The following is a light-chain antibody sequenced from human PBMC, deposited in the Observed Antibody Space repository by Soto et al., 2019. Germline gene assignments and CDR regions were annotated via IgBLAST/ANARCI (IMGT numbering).Light chain of an antibody. CDR1: SSNIGSNT. Sequence: QSVLTQPRSASGTPGQRVTISCSGSSSNIGSNTVNWYQQLPGTAPKLIIYEVSNRPSGVSNRFSGSSSDNTASLTISGLLPDDEADYYCSSYTTSSTPSYVFGTGTKLTVL. CDR2: EVS. V-gene: IGLV1-44*01. J-gene: IGLJ1*01. CDR3: SSYTTSSTPSYV.